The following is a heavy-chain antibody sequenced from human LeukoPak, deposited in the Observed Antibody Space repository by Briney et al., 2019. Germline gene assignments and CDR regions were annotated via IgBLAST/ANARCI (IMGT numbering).Heavy chain of an antibody. CDR1: GFTVSSNY. CDR2: IYSGGST. Sequence: GGSLRLSCAASGFTVSSNYMSWVRQAPGKGLEWVSVIYSGGSTYYADSVKGRFTISRHNSKNTLYLQMNSLRAEDTAVYYCAILLYSSGWPRHFDCWGQGTLVTVSS. J-gene: IGHJ4*02. CDR3: AILLYSSGWPRHFDC. D-gene: IGHD6-19*01. V-gene: IGHV3-53*01.